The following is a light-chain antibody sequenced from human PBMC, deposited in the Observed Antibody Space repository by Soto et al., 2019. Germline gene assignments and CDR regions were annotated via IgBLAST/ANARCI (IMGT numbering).Light chain of an antibody. J-gene: IGKJ2*01. CDR1: QSLAYSDGNTY. Sequence: DVVMTQSPLSLPVTLGQPASISCRSSQSLAYSDGNTYLNWFQQRPGQSPRRLIYKVSNRDSGAPDRFSGSGSGTEFTLKISRVEAEDVGVSYCMQGTHWPPYTFGQGTKLEIK. V-gene: IGKV2-30*01. CDR2: KVS. CDR3: MQGTHWPPYT.